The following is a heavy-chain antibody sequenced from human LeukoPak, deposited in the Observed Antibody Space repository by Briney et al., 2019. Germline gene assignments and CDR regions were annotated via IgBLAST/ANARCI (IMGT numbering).Heavy chain of an antibody. CDR3: ARTNLWFGELHAFDI. Sequence: GESLKISCKGSGYSFSNYWIAWVRQMPGKGLEWMGIIYPDDSNTRYSPSFQGQVTISADKSISIASLQWSSLKASDTAMYYCARTNLWFGELHAFDIWGQGTLVTVSS. CDR2: IYPDDSNT. J-gene: IGHJ3*02. V-gene: IGHV5-51*01. D-gene: IGHD3-10*01. CDR1: GYSFSNYW.